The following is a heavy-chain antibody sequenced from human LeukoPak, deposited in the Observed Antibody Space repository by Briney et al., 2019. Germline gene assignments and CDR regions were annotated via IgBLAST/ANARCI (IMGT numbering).Heavy chain of an antibody. D-gene: IGHD2-2*02. Sequence: RASVKVSCKVSGYTPTELSMHWVRQAPGKGLEWMGGFDPEDGETIYAQKFQGRVTMTEDTSTDTAYMELSSLRSGDTAVYYCATVKCSSTSCYKREFDYWGQGTLVTVSS. J-gene: IGHJ4*02. CDR3: ATVKCSSTSCYKREFDY. CDR1: GYTPTELS. V-gene: IGHV1-24*01. CDR2: FDPEDGET.